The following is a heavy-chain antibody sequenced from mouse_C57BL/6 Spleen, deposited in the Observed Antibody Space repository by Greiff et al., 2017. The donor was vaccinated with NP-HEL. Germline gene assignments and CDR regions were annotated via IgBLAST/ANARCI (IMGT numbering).Heavy chain of an antibody. CDR3: ASLSYYSKRSFAY. J-gene: IGHJ3*01. V-gene: IGHV1-85*01. D-gene: IGHD2-5*01. Sequence: QVHVKQSGPELVKPGASVKLSCKASGYTFTSYDINWVKQRPGQGLEWIGWIYPRDGSTKYNEKFKGKATLTVDTSSSTAYMELHSLTSEDSAVYFCASLSYYSKRSFAYWGQGTLVTVSA. CDR1: GYTFTSYD. CDR2: IYPRDGST.